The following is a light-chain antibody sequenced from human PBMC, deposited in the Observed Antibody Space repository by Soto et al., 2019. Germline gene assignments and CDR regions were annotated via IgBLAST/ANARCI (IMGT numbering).Light chain of an antibody. J-gene: IGLJ1*01. CDR2: ANN. CDR3: AAWDDSLNGHV. CDR1: SSNIGTNT. V-gene: IGLV1-44*01. Sequence: QSVLTQPPSASGTPGQRVTISCSGSSSNIGTNTGNWYQQLPGTAPKLLIYANNQRPSGVPDRFSGSKSGTSASLAISGLQSEDEAEYYCAAWDDSLNGHVFGTGTKLTVL.